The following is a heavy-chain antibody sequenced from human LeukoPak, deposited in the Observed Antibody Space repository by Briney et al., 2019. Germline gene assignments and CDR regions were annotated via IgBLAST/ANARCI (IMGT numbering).Heavy chain of an antibody. D-gene: IGHD4-17*01. CDR2: IYSGGST. V-gene: IGHV3-53*01. CDR1: GFTASSNY. Sequence: GGSLRLSCAASGFTASSNYMSWVRQAPGKGLEWVSVIYSGGSTFYAASVKGRFTVSRGNSKNTLFLQMNTLRAEDTAVYYCATLYGDYNWYFDLWGRGTLVTVSS. CDR3: ATLYGDYNWYFDL. J-gene: IGHJ2*01.